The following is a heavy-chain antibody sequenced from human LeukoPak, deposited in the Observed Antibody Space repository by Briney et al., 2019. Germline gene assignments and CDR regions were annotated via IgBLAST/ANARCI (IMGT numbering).Heavy chain of an antibody. CDR3: AREWLGGSDLVVVPAALTDY. J-gene: IGHJ4*02. CDR1: GYSIGSGYY. V-gene: IGHV4-38-2*02. D-gene: IGHD2-2*01. CDR2: IYHSGST. Sequence: PSETLSLTCAVSGYSIGSGYYWGWIRQPPGKGLEWIGSIYHSGSTYYNPSLKSRVTISVDTSKNQFSLKLSSVTAADTAVYYCAREWLGGSDLVVVPAALTDYWGQGTLVTVSS.